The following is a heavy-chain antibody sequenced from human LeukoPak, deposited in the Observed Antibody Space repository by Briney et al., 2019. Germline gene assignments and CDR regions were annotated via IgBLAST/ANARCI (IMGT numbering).Heavy chain of an antibody. Sequence: PSETLSLTCAVSGGSISSSNWWSWVRQPPGKGLEWIGEIYHSGSTNYNPSLKSRVTISVDKSKNQFSLKLSSVTAADTAVYYCARDNYGYSSRTVVTPFDYWGQGTLVTVSS. CDR2: IYHSGST. CDR3: ARDNYGYSSRTVVTPFDY. V-gene: IGHV4-4*02. D-gene: IGHD6-13*01. J-gene: IGHJ4*02. CDR1: GGSISSSNW.